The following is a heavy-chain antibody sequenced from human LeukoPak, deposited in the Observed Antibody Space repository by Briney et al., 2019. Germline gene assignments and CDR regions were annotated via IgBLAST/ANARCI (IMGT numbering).Heavy chain of an antibody. CDR1: GFTFSTYS. Sequence: GGSLRLSCAASGFTFSTYSMNWVRQAPGKGLEWVSYIGSGGTTYYADHVKGRFTISRDDAKNSLYLQMNSLTAEDTAVYYCARDQHASRNAYYVSYPYHMDVWGKGTTVLVSS. CDR3: ARDQHASRNAYYVSYPYHMDV. CDR2: IGSGGTT. D-gene: IGHD3-3*01. V-gene: IGHV3-48*01. J-gene: IGHJ6*03.